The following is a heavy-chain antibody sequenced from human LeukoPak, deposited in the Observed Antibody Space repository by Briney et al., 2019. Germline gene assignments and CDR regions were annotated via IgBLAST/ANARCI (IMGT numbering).Heavy chain of an antibody. J-gene: IGHJ4*02. Sequence: GGSLRLSCAASGFTFDDYAMHWVRQDPGKGLEWVSGISWSSGSICYADSVKGRFTISRDKAKNSLYLQMSSLRAEDMALYYLAKASGAVRLGGYYFDYWGQGPLVTVSS. CDR1: GFTFDDYA. CDR3: AKASGAVRLGGYYFDY. CDR2: ISWSSGSI. D-gene: IGHD3-16*01. V-gene: IGHV3-9*03.